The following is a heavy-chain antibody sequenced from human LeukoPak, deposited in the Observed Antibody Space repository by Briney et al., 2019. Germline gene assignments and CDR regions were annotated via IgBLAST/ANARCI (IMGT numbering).Heavy chain of an antibody. V-gene: IGHV3-21*01. J-gene: IGHJ4*02. D-gene: IGHD6-13*01. CDR2: ISSSSSYI. CDR1: GFTFSSYS. CDR3: ARDLSILIAAAFDY. Sequence: GGSLRLSCAASGFTFSSYSMNWVRQAPGKGLEWVSSISSSSSYIYYADSVKGRFTISRDNAKNSLYLQMNSLRAEDTAVYYCARDLSILIAAAFDYWGQGTLVTVSS.